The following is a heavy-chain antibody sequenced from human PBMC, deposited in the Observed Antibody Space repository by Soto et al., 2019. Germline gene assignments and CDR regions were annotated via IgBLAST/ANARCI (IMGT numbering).Heavy chain of an antibody. D-gene: IGHD3-10*01. Sequence: QVQLVQSGGEVKKPGASVKVSFKASGYTLTKYGISWVRQAPGQGLEWIGWINVYNGNTKYAQKVQGRVTMTTDTSTSTAYMELRSLRSDDTAVYYCARGVGSGSYYNQYNWFDPWGQGTLVTVSS. J-gene: IGHJ5*02. V-gene: IGHV1-18*01. CDR2: INVYNGNT. CDR3: ARGVGSGSYYNQYNWFDP. CDR1: GYTLTKYG.